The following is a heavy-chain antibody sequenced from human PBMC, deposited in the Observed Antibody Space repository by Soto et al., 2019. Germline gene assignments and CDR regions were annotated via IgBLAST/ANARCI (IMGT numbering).Heavy chain of an antibody. D-gene: IGHD3-3*01. CDR1: GFTFSSYS. J-gene: IGHJ5*02. Sequence: EVQLVESGGGLVKPGGSLRLSCAASGFTFSSYSMNWVRQAPGKGLEWVSSISSSSSYIYYADSVKGRFTISRDNAKNSLYLQMNSLRAEDTAVYYCTRDDGDFWSGYPYWFDPWGQGTLVTVSS. V-gene: IGHV3-21*01. CDR2: ISSSSSYI. CDR3: TRDDGDFWSGYPYWFDP.